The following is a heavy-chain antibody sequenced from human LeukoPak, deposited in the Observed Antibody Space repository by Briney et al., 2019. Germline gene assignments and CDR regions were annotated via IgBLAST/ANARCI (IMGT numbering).Heavy chain of an antibody. CDR3: AKGLGSSSWFSFDY. CDR1: GFSFSSSA. D-gene: IGHD6-13*01. J-gene: IGHJ4*02. V-gene: IGHV3-23*01. Sequence: GGSLRLSCAASGFSFSSSAMSWVHQAPGKGLEWVSGISSRGDNTYYSDSVKGRFTISRDNAKNSLYLQMNSLRAEDMALYYCAKGLGSSSWFSFDYWGQGTLVTVSS. CDR2: ISSRGDNT.